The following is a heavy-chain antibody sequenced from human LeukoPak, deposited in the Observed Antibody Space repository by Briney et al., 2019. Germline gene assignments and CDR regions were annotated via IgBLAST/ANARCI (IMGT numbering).Heavy chain of an antibody. CDR1: GGSISSYY. V-gene: IGHV4-4*07. CDR2: IYTSGST. CDR3: ARVGSYYYDSSGYSLEYNWFDP. D-gene: IGHD3-22*01. J-gene: IGHJ5*02. Sequence: KPSETLSLTCTVSGGSISSYYWSWIRQPAGKGLEWIGRIYTSGSTNYNPSLKSRVTMSVDTSKNQFSLKLSSVTAADTAVYYCARVGSYYYDSSGYSLEYNWFDPWGQGTLVTVSS.